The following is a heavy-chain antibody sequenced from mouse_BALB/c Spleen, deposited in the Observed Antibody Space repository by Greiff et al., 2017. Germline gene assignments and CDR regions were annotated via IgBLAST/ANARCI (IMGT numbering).Heavy chain of an antibody. CDR1: GYTFTSYW. CDR3: ARSPYYYAMDY. J-gene: IGHJ4*01. CDR2: INPSTGYT. V-gene: IGHV1-7*01. Sequence: VQLQQSGAELAKPGASVKMSCKASGYTFTSYWMHWVKQRAGQGLEWIGYINPSTGYTEYNQKFKDKATLTADKSSSTAYMQLSSLTSEDSAVYYCARSPYYYAMDYWGQGTSVTVSS.